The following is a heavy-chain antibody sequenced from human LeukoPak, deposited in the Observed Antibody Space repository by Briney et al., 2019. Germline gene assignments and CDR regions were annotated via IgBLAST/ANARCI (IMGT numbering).Heavy chain of an antibody. CDR2: ISYDGSNK. V-gene: IGHV3-30-3*01. J-gene: IGHJ3*02. CDR1: GFTFSSYA. CDR3: ARDTVGPDYDFWSGYSVGDAFDI. Sequence: GGSLRLSCAASGFTFSSYAMHWVRQAPGKGLEWVAVISYDGSNKYYADSVKGRFTISRDNSKNTLYLQMNSLRAEDTAVYYCARDTVGPDYDFWSGYSVGDAFDIWGQGTMVTVSS. D-gene: IGHD3-3*01.